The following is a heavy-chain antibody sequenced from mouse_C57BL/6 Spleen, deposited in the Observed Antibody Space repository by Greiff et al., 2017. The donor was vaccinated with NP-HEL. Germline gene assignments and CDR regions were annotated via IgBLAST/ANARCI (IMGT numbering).Heavy chain of an antibody. CDR3: GREAYGSSYGD. D-gene: IGHD1-1*01. CDR1: GFTFSSYA. J-gene: IGHJ2*01. CDR2: ISDGGSYT. Sequence: EVKLMESGGGLVKPGGSLKLSCAASGFTFSSYAMSWVRQTPEKRLEWVATISDGGSYTYYPDNVKGRFTISRDNAKNNLYLQMSHLKTEDTAMYYSGREAYGSSYGDWGQSTTLTVSS. V-gene: IGHV5-4*01.